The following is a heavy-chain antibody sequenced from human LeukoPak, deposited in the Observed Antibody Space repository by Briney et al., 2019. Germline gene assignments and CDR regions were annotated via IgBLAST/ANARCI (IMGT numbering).Heavy chain of an antibody. CDR1: GGSISSYY. V-gene: IGHV4-34*01. Sequence: SETLSLTCTVSGGSISSYYWSWIRQPPGKGLEWIGEINHSGSTNYNPSLKSRVTISVDTSKNQFSLKPSSVTAADTAVYYCARGYDYWGQGTLVTVSS. CDR2: INHSGST. J-gene: IGHJ4*02. CDR3: ARGYDY.